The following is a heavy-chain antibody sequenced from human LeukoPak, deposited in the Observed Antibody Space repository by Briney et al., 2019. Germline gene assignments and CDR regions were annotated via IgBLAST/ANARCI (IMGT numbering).Heavy chain of an antibody. CDR2: IYYSGST. CDR3: ARALPDYYGSGSYFICCGYFDY. V-gene: IGHV4-39*01. J-gene: IGHJ4*02. Sequence: SETLSLTCTVSGGSISSSSYYWGWIRQPPGKGLEWIGSIYYSGSTYYNPSLKSRVTISVDTSKNQFSLKLSSVTAADTAVYYCARALPDYYGSGSYFICCGYFDYWGQGTLVTVSS. CDR1: GGSISSSSYY. D-gene: IGHD3-10*01.